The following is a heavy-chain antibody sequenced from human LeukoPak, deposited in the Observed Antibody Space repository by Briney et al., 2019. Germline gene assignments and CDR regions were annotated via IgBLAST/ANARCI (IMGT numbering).Heavy chain of an antibody. CDR1: GFTFDDYA. V-gene: IGHV3-9*01. Sequence: PGGSLRLSCAASGFTFDDYAMHWVRQAPGKGLEWVSGISWNSGSIGYADSVKGRFTISRDNAKNTLYLQMNSLRAEDTAVYYCARGTPMDVWGQGTTVTVSS. J-gene: IGHJ6*02. CDR2: ISWNSGSI. CDR3: ARGTPMDV.